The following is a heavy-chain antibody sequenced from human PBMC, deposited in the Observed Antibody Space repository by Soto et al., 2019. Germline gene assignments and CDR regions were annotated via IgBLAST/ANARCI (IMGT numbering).Heavy chain of an antibody. CDR1: GFTFSSYA. Sequence: EVQLLESGGGLVQPGGSLRLSCAASGFTFSSYAMSWFRQAPGKGLEWVSAISGSGGSTYNADSVKGRFTISRDNSKNTLYLQMNSLRAEDTAVYYCAKSAGKQLVPDYWGQGTLVTVSS. D-gene: IGHD6-13*01. CDR3: AKSAGKQLVPDY. V-gene: IGHV3-23*01. J-gene: IGHJ4*02. CDR2: ISGSGGST.